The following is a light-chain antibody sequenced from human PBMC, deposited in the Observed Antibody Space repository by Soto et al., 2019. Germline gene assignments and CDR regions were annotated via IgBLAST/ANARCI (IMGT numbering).Light chain of an antibody. CDR1: QSISTS. CDR3: QESHSYFWGT. J-gene: IGKJ1*01. CDR2: GAS. V-gene: IGKV1-39*01. Sequence: DIQMTQSPSSLSASVGDRVTITCRTSQSISTSLNWYQQKPGRAPSVLIYGASRLHSGVPSRFSGGGSGTDFTLTISSLQPEDFATYYCQESHSYFWGTFGPGTKVDIK.